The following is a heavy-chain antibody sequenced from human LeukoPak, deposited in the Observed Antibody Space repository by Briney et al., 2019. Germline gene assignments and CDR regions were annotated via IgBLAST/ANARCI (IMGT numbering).Heavy chain of an antibody. CDR1: GGSISSYY. Sequence: SETLSLTCTVSGGSISSYYWSWIRQPPGKGLEWIGYIYYSGSTNYNPSLKSRVTISVDTSKNQFSLKLSSVPAADPAVYYWAKDPPPSPYYDFWSGLAFDIWGQGTMVTVSS. CDR3: AKDPPPSPYYDFWSGLAFDI. CDR2: IYYSGST. V-gene: IGHV4-59*01. J-gene: IGHJ3*02. D-gene: IGHD3-3*01.